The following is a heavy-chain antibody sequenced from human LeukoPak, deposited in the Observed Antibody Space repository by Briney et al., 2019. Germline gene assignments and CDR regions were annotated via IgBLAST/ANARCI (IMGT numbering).Heavy chain of an antibody. Sequence: GGSLRLSCAASGFTLSNYWMSWVRHAPGKGLEWVANIKQDGSETYYVDSVRGRFTFSRDNTKNSLYLQMNSLRVEDTAVYYCVRLGDSSGYFDYWGQGNLVTVSS. D-gene: IGHD3-22*01. CDR3: VRLGDSSGYFDY. CDR2: IKQDGSET. CDR1: GFTLSNYW. V-gene: IGHV3-7*01. J-gene: IGHJ4*02.